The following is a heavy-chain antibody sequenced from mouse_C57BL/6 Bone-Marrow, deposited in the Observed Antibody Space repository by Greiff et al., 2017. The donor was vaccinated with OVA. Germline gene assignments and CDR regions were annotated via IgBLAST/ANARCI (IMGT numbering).Heavy chain of an antibody. CDR1: GYTFTSYW. CDR2: IDPSDSET. CDR3: ARGHLYYYGSSYEDFDY. D-gene: IGHD1-1*01. Sequence: VQLQQPGAELVRPGSSVKLSCKASGYTFTSYWMHWVKQRPIQGLEWIGNIDPSDSETHYNQKFKDKATLTVDKSSSTAYMQLSSLTSEDSAVYYCARGHLYYYGSSYEDFDYWGQGTTLTVSS. V-gene: IGHV1-52*01. J-gene: IGHJ2*01.